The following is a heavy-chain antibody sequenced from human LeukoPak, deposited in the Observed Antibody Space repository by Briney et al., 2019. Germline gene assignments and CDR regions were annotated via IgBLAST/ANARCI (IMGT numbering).Heavy chain of an antibody. D-gene: IGHD6-13*01. CDR2: INHSGST. J-gene: IGHJ4*02. CDR3: ARPIEAYSSSWLFDY. V-gene: IGHV4-34*01. CDR1: GGSFIGYY. Sequence: SETLSLTCGVYGGSFIGYYWSWIRQPPGKGLEWIGEINHSGSTNYNPSLKSRVTMSVDTSKNQFSLKLSSVTAADTAVYYCARPIEAYSSSWLFDYWGQGTLVNVSS.